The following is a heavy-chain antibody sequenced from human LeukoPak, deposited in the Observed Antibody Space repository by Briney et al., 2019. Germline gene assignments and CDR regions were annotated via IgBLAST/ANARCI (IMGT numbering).Heavy chain of an antibody. CDR2: IYYSGST. J-gene: IGHJ4*02. CDR1: GGSISSYY. CDR3: ARLGSYYNGFDY. D-gene: IGHD3-10*01. Sequence: SETLSLTCTVSGGSISSYYWSWIRQPPGNGLEWIGYIYYSGSTNYNPSLKSRVTISVDTSKNQFSLKLSSVTAADTAVYYCARLGSYYNGFDYWGRGTLVTVSS. V-gene: IGHV4-59*08.